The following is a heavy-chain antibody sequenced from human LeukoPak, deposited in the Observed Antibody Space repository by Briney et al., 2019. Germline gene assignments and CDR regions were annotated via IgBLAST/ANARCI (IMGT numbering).Heavy chain of an antibody. CDR3: ARDHLGARYTSARYDY. CDR1: GFTFSSYW. D-gene: IGHD6-19*01. Sequence: GGSLRLSCEASGFTFSSYWMHWVRQAPGKGLVGASRINTDGRSTTYADSVKGRFTIARDNAKNTLYLQMNSLRAEDTAVYYCARDHLGARYTSARYDYWGQGTLVTVSS. J-gene: IGHJ4*02. V-gene: IGHV3-74*01. CDR2: INTDGRST.